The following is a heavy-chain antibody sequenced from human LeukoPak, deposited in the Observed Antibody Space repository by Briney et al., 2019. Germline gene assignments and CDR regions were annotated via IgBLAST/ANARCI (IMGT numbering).Heavy chain of an antibody. V-gene: IGHV3-74*01. CDR2: INSNGSST. D-gene: IGHD6-6*01. CDR3: ARLSYRPESSIAARPYDY. CDR1: GFTFSSYW. Sequence: GGSLRLSCAASGFTFSSYWMHWVRQAPGKGLVWVSRINSNGSSTDYADSVKGRFTISRDNAKNTLYLQMNSLRAEDTAVYYCARLSYRPESSIAARPYDYWGQGTLVTVSS. J-gene: IGHJ4*02.